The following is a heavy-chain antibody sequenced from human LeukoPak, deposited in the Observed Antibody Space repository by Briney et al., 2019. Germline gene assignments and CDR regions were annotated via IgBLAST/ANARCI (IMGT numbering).Heavy chain of an antibody. Sequence: GGSLRLSCVASGFTVSSNYMSWVRQAPGKGLEWISVIYSDGSTSYADSVKGRFTISRDNSKNTLFLQMNSLRAEDTAAYYCARHTVTTFSDWFDPWGQGTLVTVSS. CDR1: GFTVSSNY. CDR3: ARHTVTTFSDWFDP. J-gene: IGHJ5*02. V-gene: IGHV3-66*04. D-gene: IGHD4-17*01. CDR2: IYSDGST.